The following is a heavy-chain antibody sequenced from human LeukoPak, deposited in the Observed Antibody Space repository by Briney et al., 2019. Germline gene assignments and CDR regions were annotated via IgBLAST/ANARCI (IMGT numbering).Heavy chain of an antibody. V-gene: IGHV3-53*01. CDR2: IYSDGST. CDR1: GFTVSSNH. CDR3: ARGGAFDI. J-gene: IGHJ3*02. Sequence: GGSLRLSCAASGFTVSSNHMSWVRQAPGKGLEWVSIIYSDGSTLYADSVKGQFTISRDNSKNTLYLQMNSLRVEDTAVYYRARGGAFDIWGQGTMVTVSS.